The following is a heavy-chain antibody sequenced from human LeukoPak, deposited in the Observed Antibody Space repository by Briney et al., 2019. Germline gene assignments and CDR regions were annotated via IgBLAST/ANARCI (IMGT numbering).Heavy chain of an antibody. D-gene: IGHD2-15*01. CDR2: INTDMSST. Sequence: GGSLGLSCVASGFTFSDYWMHWVRQVPGKGLVWVSRINTDMSSTIYTDSVKGRFTISRDNAKNTLYLQMNSLRAEDTAVYYCARDLSHCSGGSCYSAHFDYWGLGTLVTVSS. V-gene: IGHV3-74*01. CDR3: ARDLSHCSGGSCYSAHFDY. CDR1: GFTFSDYW. J-gene: IGHJ4*02.